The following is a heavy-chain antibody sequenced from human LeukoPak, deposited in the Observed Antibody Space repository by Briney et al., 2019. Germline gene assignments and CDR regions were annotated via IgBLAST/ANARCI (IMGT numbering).Heavy chain of an antibody. V-gene: IGHV3-23*01. Sequence: GGSLRLSCAASGFTFSSYAMSWVRQAPGKGLEWVSAISGSGGSTYYADSVKGRFTISRDNSKNTLYLRMNSLRAEDTAVYYCAKCVMEGDWFDPWGQGILVTVSS. CDR1: GFTFSSYA. CDR3: AKCVMEGDWFDP. D-gene: IGHD2-8*01. CDR2: ISGSGGST. J-gene: IGHJ5*02.